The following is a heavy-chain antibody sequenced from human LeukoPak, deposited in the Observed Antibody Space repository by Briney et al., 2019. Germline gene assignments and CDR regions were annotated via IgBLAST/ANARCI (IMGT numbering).Heavy chain of an antibody. Sequence: SGTLSLTCTVSGGSISSSSYYWGWIRQPPGKGLEWSGSLYHSGSTYYNSSLKSRVTISVDTSKNQFSLKLSSVTAADTAVYYCASPGSFGSGWSLDYWGQGTLVTVSS. D-gene: IGHD6-19*01. CDR3: ASPGSFGSGWSLDY. CDR1: GGSISSSSYY. V-gene: IGHV4-39*01. CDR2: LYHSGST. J-gene: IGHJ4*02.